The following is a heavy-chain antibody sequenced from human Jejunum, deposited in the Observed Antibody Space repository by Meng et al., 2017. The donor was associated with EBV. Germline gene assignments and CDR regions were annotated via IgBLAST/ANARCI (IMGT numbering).Heavy chain of an antibody. CDR3: ARLGGYASGTYYPIDP. V-gene: IGHV4-34*01. D-gene: IGHD3-10*01. J-gene: IGHJ5*02. CDR1: GGSRSDYY. Sequence: QVQLQQWGAGLWKPSETLSPTCAGYGGSRSDYYWTGIRQPPGKGLEWSAEINHGGGAIYNPSPKSRVTISVDTSKNQFSLKLSSVTAADTAVYYCARLGGYASGTYYPIDPWGQGTLVTVSS. CDR2: INHGGGA.